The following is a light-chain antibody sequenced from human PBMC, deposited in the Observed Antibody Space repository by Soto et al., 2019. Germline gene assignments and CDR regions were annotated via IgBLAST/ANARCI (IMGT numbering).Light chain of an antibody. V-gene: IGKV4-1*01. J-gene: IGKJ4*01. CDR1: QSLLSSANNKNY. CDR3: QQYYSGPIT. Sequence: DIMMNQTPDSLAVSVGERATINCKSSQSLLSSANNKNYLAWYQQKSGQPPKLLIYGASTRQSGVPDRISGSGSGTDFTLTISSLQAEDVAIYSCQQYYSGPITFGGGTKVEIK. CDR2: GAS.